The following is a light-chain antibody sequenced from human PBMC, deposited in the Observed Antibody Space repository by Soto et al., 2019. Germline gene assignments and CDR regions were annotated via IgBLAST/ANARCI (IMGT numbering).Light chain of an antibody. CDR2: STD. CDR1: SSNIGSNY. V-gene: IGLV1-47*02. J-gene: IGLJ3*02. Sequence: QSVLTQPPSASGTPGQRVTISCSGSSSNIGSNYVYWYQQLPGVAPKLLIYSTDLRPSGVPDRFSGSKSGTSASLAISGLRSEYEADYYCAAWDDRLRGRVFGGGTKLTVL. CDR3: AAWDDRLRGRV.